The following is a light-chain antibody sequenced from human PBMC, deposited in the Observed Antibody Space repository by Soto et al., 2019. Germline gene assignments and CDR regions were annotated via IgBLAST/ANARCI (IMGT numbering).Light chain of an antibody. CDR1: QTINNN. CDR2: GAS. Sequence: EVVLTQSPATLSLSPGERATLSCRASQTINNNVAWYQLKDGQVPRLVIYGASIRATGVPARLSGSGSGTDFTLTISSLQSEDFAVYYCHQYGNWPFTFGPGTKVDIK. V-gene: IGKV3-15*01. J-gene: IGKJ3*01. CDR3: HQYGNWPFT.